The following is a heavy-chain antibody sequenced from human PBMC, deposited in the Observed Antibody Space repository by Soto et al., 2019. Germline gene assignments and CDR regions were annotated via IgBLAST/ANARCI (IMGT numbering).Heavy chain of an antibody. D-gene: IGHD6-19*01. Sequence: SETLSLTCAVYGGSFSGYYWRWIRQPPGKGLEWFVEINHSGSTNYNPTLKSRVPISVDTAKNQFSLKLSSVTAADTAVYYCARASEDGWYLAYYYYYGMDVWGQGSTVT. J-gene: IGHJ6*02. CDR3: ARASEDGWYLAYYYYYGMDV. CDR2: INHSGST. V-gene: IGHV4-34*01. CDR1: GGSFSGYY.